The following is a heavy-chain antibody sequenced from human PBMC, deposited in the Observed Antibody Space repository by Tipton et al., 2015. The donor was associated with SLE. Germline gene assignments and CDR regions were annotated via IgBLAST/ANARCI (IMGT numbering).Heavy chain of an antibody. CDR2: ISFDGTNE. J-gene: IGHJ4*02. V-gene: IGHV3-30*04. CDR3: AGGLLWFRELFY. CDR1: GFTFRNFA. Sequence: SLRLSCAASGFTFRNFAIQWVRQAPGKGLEWVAGISFDGTNEYYSDSVRGRFTISRDNSKNTLYLQMNSLRAEDTAVYYCAGGLLWFRELFYWGQGTLVTVSS. D-gene: IGHD3-10*01.